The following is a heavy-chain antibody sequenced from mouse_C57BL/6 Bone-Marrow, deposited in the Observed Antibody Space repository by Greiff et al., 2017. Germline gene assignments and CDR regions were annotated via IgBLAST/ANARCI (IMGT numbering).Heavy chain of an antibody. CDR3: TTVTTVVAPPFAY. V-gene: IGHV14-1*01. CDR1: GFNIKAYY. D-gene: IGHD1-1*01. J-gene: IGHJ3*01. CDR2: IDPEDGDT. Sequence: VQLQQSGAELVRPGASVKLSCTASGFNIKAYYMHWVKQRPEQGLEWIGRIDPEDGDTEYAPKFQGKATMIADTSSNTAYLQLSSLTSEDTAVYYCTTVTTVVAPPFAYWGQGTLVTVSA.